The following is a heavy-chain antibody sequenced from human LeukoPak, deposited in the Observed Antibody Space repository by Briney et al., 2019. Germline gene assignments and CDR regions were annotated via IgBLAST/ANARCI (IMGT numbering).Heavy chain of an antibody. CDR2: FDPEDGET. CDR1: GYTLTELS. D-gene: IGHD5-18*01. V-gene: IGHV1-24*01. CDR3: ATRVDVDTATIFDY. J-gene: IGHJ4*02. Sequence: ASVKVSCKVSGYTLTELSMHWVRQAPGKGLEWMGGFDPEDGETIYAQKFQGRVTMTEDTSTDTAYMELSSLRSEDTAVYYCATRVDVDTATIFDYWGKGTLVTVSS.